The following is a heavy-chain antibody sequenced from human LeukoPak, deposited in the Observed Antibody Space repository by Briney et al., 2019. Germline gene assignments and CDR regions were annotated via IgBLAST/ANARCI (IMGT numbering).Heavy chain of an antibody. J-gene: IGHJ4*02. CDR3: AREYCTNGVCYKAHDY. CDR2: INPNSGGT. D-gene: IGHD2-8*01. V-gene: IGHV1-2*02. CDR1: GYTFTGNY. Sequence: ASVKVSFKASGYTFTGNYMHWVRQAPGQGLEWMGWINPNSGGTNYAQKFQGRVTMTSDTSISTAYMELSSLRSDDTAVYFCAREYCTNGVCYKAHDYWGQGTLVTVSP.